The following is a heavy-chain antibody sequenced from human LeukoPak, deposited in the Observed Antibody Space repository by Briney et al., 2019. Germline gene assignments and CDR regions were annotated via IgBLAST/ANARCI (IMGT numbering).Heavy chain of an antibody. J-gene: IGHJ4*02. Sequence: PGGSLRLSCAASGFTFSSYSMNWVRQAPGKGLEWVSSISSSSSYIYYADSVKGRFTISRDNAKNSLYLQMNSLRAEDTAVYYCASAYSYGDYFDYWGQGTLVTVSS. CDR3: ASAYSYGDYFDY. D-gene: IGHD5-18*01. CDR1: GFTFSSYS. CDR2: ISSSSSYI. V-gene: IGHV3-21*01.